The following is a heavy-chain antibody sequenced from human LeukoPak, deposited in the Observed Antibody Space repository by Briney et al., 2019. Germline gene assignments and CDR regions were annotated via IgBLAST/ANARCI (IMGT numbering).Heavy chain of an antibody. D-gene: IGHD5-24*01. CDR2: INPNSGGT. J-gene: IGHJ3*02. Sequence: ASVKVSCKASGYTFTGYYIHWVRQAPGQGLEWMGWINPNSGGTNYAQKSQGRVTMTRDTSITTAYMELSRLRSDDTAVYYCARDGDGYNISYAFDIWGQGTMVTVSS. CDR3: ARDGDGYNISYAFDI. CDR1: GYTFTGYY. V-gene: IGHV1-2*02.